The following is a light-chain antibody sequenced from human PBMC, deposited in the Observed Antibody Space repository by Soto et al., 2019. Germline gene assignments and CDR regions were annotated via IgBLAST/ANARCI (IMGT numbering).Light chain of an antibody. V-gene: IGLV4-69*01. CDR3: QTWGTGTWL. Sequence: HLVLTQSPSASASLGASVKLTCTLRSGHSSYVMAWHQQQPEKGPRYLMKLNSDGSHSKRDGIPDRFSGSSSGAERYLTISSLQSEYEADYYCQTWGTGTWLFGGGTKLTVL. CDR2: LNSDGSH. CDR1: SGHSSYV. J-gene: IGLJ3*02.